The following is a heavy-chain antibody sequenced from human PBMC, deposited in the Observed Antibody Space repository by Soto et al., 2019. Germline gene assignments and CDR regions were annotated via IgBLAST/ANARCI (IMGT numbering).Heavy chain of an antibody. CDR3: ARDDDYDDNGLDS. V-gene: IGHV3-33*01. J-gene: IGHJ5*01. Sequence: QVQLVESGGVVVQPGRSLRLSCAASGFAFSSHGMHWVRQAPGKGLEWGAVIVNDGSKKYYADSVKGRFTISRDNSKNTLFLEMNSLRAEDTAVYYCARDDDYDDNGLDSWGQGTLVTVSS. D-gene: IGHD4-17*01. CDR1: GFAFSSHG. CDR2: IVNDGSKK.